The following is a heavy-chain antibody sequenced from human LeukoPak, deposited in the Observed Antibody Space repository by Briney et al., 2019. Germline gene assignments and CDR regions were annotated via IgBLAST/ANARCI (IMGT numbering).Heavy chain of an antibody. Sequence: QSGGSLRLSCAASGSTFSSYEMNWVRQAPGKGLEWVSYISSSGSTIYYADSVKGRFTISRDNAKNSLYLQMNSLRAEDTAVYYCATSYGDATGPGRDYWGQGTLVTVSS. CDR1: GSTFSSYE. J-gene: IGHJ4*02. V-gene: IGHV3-48*03. CDR3: ATSYGDATGPGRDY. D-gene: IGHD1-1*01. CDR2: ISSSGSTI.